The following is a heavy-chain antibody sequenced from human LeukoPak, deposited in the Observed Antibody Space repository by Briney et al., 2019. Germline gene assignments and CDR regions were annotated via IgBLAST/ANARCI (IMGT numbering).Heavy chain of an antibody. V-gene: IGHV4-4*09. Sequence: SETLSLTCTVSGASITSYYWSWIRQPPGKGLEWLGYSYNNGYIQTTGTANYNPSLNSRVTISVDTSKNQFSLRLSSVTAADTAMYYCARHRRIADFDYWGQGTLVTVSS. CDR1: GASITSYY. CDR3: ARHRRIADFDY. D-gene: IGHD6-13*01. CDR2: SYNNGYIQTTGTA. J-gene: IGHJ4*02.